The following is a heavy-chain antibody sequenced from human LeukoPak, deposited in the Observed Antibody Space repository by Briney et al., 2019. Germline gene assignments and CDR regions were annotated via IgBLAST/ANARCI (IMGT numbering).Heavy chain of an antibody. CDR2: ISSSGANT. J-gene: IGHJ4*02. V-gene: IGHV3-23*01. D-gene: IGHD3-22*01. CDR3: AKPPYFDNRGYKYYFDY. CDR1: GLTFSRYA. Sequence: GGSLRLSCAASGLTFSRYAMNWVRQAPGKGLEWVSSISSSGANTYYTDSVKGRFTIPRDNSKNTLYLQMNSLRAEDTAVYYCAKPPYFDNRGYKYYFDYWGQGTLVTVSS.